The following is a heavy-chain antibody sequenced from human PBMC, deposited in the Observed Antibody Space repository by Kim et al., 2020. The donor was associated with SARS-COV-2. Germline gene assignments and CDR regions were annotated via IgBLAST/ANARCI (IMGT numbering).Heavy chain of an antibody. V-gene: IGHV4-39*01. J-gene: IGHJ4*02. CDR3: ATAPEWQWLVRGGYFDY. D-gene: IGHD6-19*01. Sequence: LKGRVTISVDTSKNQFSLKLSSVTAADTAVYYCATAPEWQWLVRGGYFDYWGQGTLVTVSS.